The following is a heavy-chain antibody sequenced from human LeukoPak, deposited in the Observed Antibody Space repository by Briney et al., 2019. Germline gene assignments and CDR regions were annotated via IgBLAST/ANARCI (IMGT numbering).Heavy chain of an antibody. V-gene: IGHV4-34*01. CDR1: GGSFSGYY. J-gene: IGHJ4*02. Sequence: TSSETLSLTCAVYGGSFSGYYWSWIRQPPGKGLEWIGEINHSGSTNYNPSLKSRVTISVDTSKNQFSLKLSSVTAADTAVYYCAGVATILRYFDYWGQGTLVTVSS. CDR3: AGVATILRYFDY. D-gene: IGHD5-24*01. CDR2: INHSGST.